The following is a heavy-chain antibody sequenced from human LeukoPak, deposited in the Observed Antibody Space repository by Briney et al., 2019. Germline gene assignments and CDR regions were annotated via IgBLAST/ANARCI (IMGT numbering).Heavy chain of an antibody. V-gene: IGHV3-48*04. Sequence: GGSLRLSCAASGFTFSSYSMNWVRQAPGKGLEWVSYISSSGSAIYYADSVKGRFTISRDNAKNSLYLQMNSLRAEDTAVYYCARNPQAWETAFDIWGQGTMVTVSS. CDR1: GFTFSSYS. CDR2: ISSSGSAI. D-gene: IGHD1-26*01. J-gene: IGHJ3*02. CDR3: ARNPQAWETAFDI.